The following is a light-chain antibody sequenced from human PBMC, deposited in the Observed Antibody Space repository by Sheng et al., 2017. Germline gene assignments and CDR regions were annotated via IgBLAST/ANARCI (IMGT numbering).Light chain of an antibody. CDR3: QQYGNPPLT. CDR1: QSVSSSY. V-gene: IGKV3-20*01. J-gene: IGKJ1*01. Sequence: EVVLTQSPGTLSSSPGERVTLSCRASQSVSSSYLAWYQQKPGQAPRLLIYDASNRATGIPDRFSGSGSGTDFTLTINRLQPDDFALYYCQQYGNPPLTFGQGTKVEIK. CDR2: DAS.